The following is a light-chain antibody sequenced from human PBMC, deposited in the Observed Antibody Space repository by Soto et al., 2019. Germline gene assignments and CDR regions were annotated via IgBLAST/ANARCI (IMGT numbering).Light chain of an antibody. CDR2: ANT. CDR1: TSNIGAGYD. Sequence: QSVLTQPPSVSGAPGQRVTISCAGNTSNIGAGYDVHWYQQFPGTAPRLVIHANTNRTSGVPDRFSGSKSGTSASLAITGRQADDEAEYHCQSYAIKLWSPVFGGGTKLTVL. V-gene: IGLV1-40*01. J-gene: IGLJ2*01. CDR3: QSYAIKLWSPV.